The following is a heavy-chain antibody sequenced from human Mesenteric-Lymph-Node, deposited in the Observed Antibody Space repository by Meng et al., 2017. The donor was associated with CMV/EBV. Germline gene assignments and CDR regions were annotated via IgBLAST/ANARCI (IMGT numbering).Heavy chain of an antibody. D-gene: IGHD2-8*01. CDR1: GYTFTSYD. J-gene: IGHJ6*02. CDR3: AIGEYCTHGVCYNWDYYDLDV. CDR2: MNPNSGNT. V-gene: IGHV1-8*01. Sequence: ASVKVSCKASGYTFTSYDINWVRQATGQGLEWMGWMNPNSGNTGYAQKFQGRVTMTRNTSISTAYMELSSLRSEDTAVYYCAIGEYCTHGVCYNWDYYDLDVWGQGTTVTVSS.